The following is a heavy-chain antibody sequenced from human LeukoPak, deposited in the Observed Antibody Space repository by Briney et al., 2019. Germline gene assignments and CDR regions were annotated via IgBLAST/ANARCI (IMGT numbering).Heavy chain of an antibody. Sequence: NPSETLSLTCTVSGYSISSGYYWGWIRQPPGKGLEWIGSIYHSGSTYYNPSLKSRVNISVDTSKNQFSLKLSSVTAADTAVYYCAREGYDFWSGPRPNWFDPWGQGTLVTVSS. CDR1: GYSISSGYY. CDR3: AREGYDFWSGPRPNWFDP. D-gene: IGHD3-3*01. J-gene: IGHJ5*02. V-gene: IGHV4-38-2*02. CDR2: IYHSGST.